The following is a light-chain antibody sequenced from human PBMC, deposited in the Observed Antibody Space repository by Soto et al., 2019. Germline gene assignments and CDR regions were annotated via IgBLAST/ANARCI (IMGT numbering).Light chain of an antibody. Sequence: DIVMTQSPLSLPVTHGETTSISCRSSQSLLHSNGYNYLDWYLQKPGQSPQLLIYLGSNRASGVPDRFSGSGSGTDFTLKISRVEAEDVGVYYCMQALQTPTFGQGTRLEIK. V-gene: IGKV2-28*01. CDR1: QSLLHSNGYNY. J-gene: IGKJ5*01. CDR3: MQALQTPT. CDR2: LGS.